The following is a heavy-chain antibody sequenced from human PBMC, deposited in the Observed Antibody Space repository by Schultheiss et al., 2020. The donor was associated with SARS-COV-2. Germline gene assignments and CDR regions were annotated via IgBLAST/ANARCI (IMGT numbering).Heavy chain of an antibody. CDR3: AKDLQGSGSSWYDPYYYYGMDV. CDR2: ISYDGSNK. CDR1: GFTVSSNC. J-gene: IGHJ6*04. V-gene: IGHV3-30*18. Sequence: GESLKISCAASGFTVSSNCVSWVRQAPGKGLEWVAVISYDGSNKYYADSVKGRFTISRDNSKNTLYLQMNSLRAEDTAVYYCAKDLQGSGSSWYDPYYYYGMDVWGKGTTVTVSS. D-gene: IGHD6-13*01.